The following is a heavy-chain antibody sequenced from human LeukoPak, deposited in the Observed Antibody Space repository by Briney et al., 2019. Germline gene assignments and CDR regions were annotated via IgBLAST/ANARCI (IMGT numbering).Heavy chain of an antibody. CDR3: ARAVGYCSGGSCYSYYYHYMDV. CDR2: IYTSGST. V-gene: IGHV4-61*02. D-gene: IGHD2-15*01. CDR1: GGSISSGSYY. Sequence: SQTLSLTCTVSGGSISSGSYYWSWIRQPTGKGLEWIGRIYTSGSTNYNPSLKSQVTISVDTSKNQFSLKLSSVTAADTAVYYCARAVGYCSGGSCYSYYYHYMDVWGKGTTVTVSS. J-gene: IGHJ6*03.